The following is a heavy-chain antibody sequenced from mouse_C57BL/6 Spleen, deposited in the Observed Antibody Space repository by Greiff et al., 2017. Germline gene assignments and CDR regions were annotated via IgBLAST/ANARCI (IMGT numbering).Heavy chain of an antibody. Sequence: VQLQQSGPGLVKPGASVKMSCKASGYTFTDYNMHWVKQSHGKSLEWVGYINPNNGCTSYNQKIEGKATLTVNKSSSTAYMELRSLTSEDSAVYYCAREGDYDEHHGYWGQGTTLTVST. CDR2: INPNNGCT. CDR3: AREGDYDEHHGY. D-gene: IGHD2-4*01. CDR1: GYTFTDYN. V-gene: IGHV1-22*01. J-gene: IGHJ2*01.